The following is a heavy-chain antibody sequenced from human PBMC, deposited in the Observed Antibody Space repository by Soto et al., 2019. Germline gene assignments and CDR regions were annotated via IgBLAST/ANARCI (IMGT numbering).Heavy chain of an antibody. D-gene: IGHD2-2*01. CDR1: GFTFSSYG. CDR2: IWYDGSNK. J-gene: IGHJ6*02. CDR3: ARNPGYCSSTSCYARGYGMDV. Sequence: PGGSLRLSCAASGFTFSSYGMHWVRQAPGKGLEWVAVIWYDGSNKYYAESVKGRFTISRDNSKNTLYLQMNSLRAEDTAVYYCARNPGYCSSTSCYARGYGMDVWGQGTTVTV. V-gene: IGHV3-33*01.